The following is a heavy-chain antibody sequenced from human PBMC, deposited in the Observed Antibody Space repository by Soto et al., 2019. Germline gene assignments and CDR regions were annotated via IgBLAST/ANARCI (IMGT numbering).Heavy chain of an antibody. CDR1: GFTFSSYG. V-gene: IGHV3-30*03. J-gene: IGHJ1*01. CDR2: ISYDGNTI. Sequence: QVQLVESGGGVVQPGRSLRLSCAASGFTFSSYGIHWVRQAPGKGLALLAVISYDGNTIDYSDSVKGRFTISIDDSKSSLCLQMHSLRGADTAGYYCSTTLGDFWMESYSTSPRLSCGQGTLVTVSS. D-gene: IGHD3-3*01. CDR3: STTLGDFWMESYSTSPRLS.